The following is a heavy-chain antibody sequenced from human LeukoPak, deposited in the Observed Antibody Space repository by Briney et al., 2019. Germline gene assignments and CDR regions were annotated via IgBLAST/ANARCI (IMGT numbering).Heavy chain of an antibody. CDR2: IYVTGT. Sequence: PSETLSLTCTVSGGSIGTYYWSWIRQSPGKGLEWIGYIYVTGTRYNPYLQSRVTISVDRSRNQFFLRMSSVTAADTAVYYCARHYNDFWSGPYFDYWGQGTLVTVSS. J-gene: IGHJ4*02. CDR3: ARHYNDFWSGPYFDY. V-gene: IGHV4-59*08. D-gene: IGHD3-3*01. CDR1: GGSIGTYY.